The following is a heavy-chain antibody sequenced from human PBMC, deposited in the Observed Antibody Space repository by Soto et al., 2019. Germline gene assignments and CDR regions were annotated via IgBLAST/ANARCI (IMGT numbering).Heavy chain of an antibody. CDR3: AREVWGYGDYYFAY. CDR2: INAGNGNT. D-gene: IGHD4-17*01. V-gene: IGHV1-3*01. J-gene: IGHJ4*02. Sequence: QVQLVQSGAEVKKPGASVKVSCKASGYTFTSYAMHWVRQAPGQRLEWMGWINAGNGNTKYSQKFQGRVTITRDTSVSKGYMELSSLRSEDRAVYYCAREVWGYGDYYFAYWGQGTLVTVSS. CDR1: GYTFTSYA.